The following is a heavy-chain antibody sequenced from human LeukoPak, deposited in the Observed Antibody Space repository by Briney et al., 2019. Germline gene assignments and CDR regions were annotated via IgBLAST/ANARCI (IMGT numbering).Heavy chain of an antibody. J-gene: IGHJ5*02. V-gene: IGHV4-34*01. CDR1: GGSFSGYY. CDR3: ARGSAVTTLYNWFDP. D-gene: IGHD4-17*01. CDR2: INHSGST. Sequence: PSETLSLTCAVYGGSFSGYYWSWIRQPPGKGQERIGEINHSGSTHYNPSLKSRVTISVDTSQNTFSLKLSSVTAADTAVYYCARGSAVTTLYNWFDPWGQGTLVTVSS.